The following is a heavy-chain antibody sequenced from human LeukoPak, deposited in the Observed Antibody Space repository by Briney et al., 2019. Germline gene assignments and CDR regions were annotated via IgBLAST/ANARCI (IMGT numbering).Heavy chain of an antibody. Sequence: ASVKVSCKASGYTFTSYYMHWVRQAPAQGLEWMGIINPSGGSTSCAQKFQGRVTMTRDTSTSTVYMELSSLRSEDTAVYYCARDVTIFGVVISFDPWGQGTLVTVSS. V-gene: IGHV1-46*01. CDR2: INPSGGST. CDR3: ARDVTIFGVVISFDP. CDR1: GYTFTSYY. D-gene: IGHD3-3*01. J-gene: IGHJ5*02.